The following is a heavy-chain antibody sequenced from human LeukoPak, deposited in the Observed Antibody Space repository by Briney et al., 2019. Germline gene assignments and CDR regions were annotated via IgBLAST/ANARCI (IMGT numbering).Heavy chain of an antibody. CDR1: GGSISSGSYY. Sequence: TTSETLSLTCTVSGGSISSGSYYWSWIRQSAGKGLEWIGRIYTSGSTSYNPSLKSRVTISVDTSKNQFSLKLSSVTAADTAVYYCARVNQWELHYWGQGTLVTVSS. D-gene: IGHD1-26*01. CDR3: ARVNQWELHY. J-gene: IGHJ4*02. CDR2: IYTSGST. V-gene: IGHV4-61*02.